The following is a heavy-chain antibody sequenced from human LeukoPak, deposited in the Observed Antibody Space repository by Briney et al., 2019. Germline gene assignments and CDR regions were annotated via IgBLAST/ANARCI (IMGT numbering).Heavy chain of an antibody. V-gene: IGHV4-4*07. CDR2: IYSSGRT. CDR1: GGSFGSYY. D-gene: IGHD3-16*02. J-gene: IGHJ6*03. Sequence: SETLSLTCTVSGGSFGSYYWSWIRQPAGKGLEWIGQIYSSGRTNYNPSLKSRVTMSVDTSKNQFSLKLNSVTAADTAVYYCAREARGVIINYYYIDVWGKGTTVTISS. CDR3: AREARGVIINYYYIDV.